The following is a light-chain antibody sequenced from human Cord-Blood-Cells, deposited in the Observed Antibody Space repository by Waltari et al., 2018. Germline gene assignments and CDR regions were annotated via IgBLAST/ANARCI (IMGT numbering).Light chain of an antibody. CDR2: DVS. V-gene: IGLV2-14*01. CDR3: SSYTSXSTXX. J-gene: IGLJ3*02. Sequence: QSALTQPASVXXXPGQXITISXTGTSSDVGGXNYVSWYQQHPGKAPKLTIYDVSKRPSXXSSXXXGSXXGTTXXLTIXXLQAEDEADXXCSSYTSXSTXXXXGWTXLTVL. CDR1: SSDVGGXNY.